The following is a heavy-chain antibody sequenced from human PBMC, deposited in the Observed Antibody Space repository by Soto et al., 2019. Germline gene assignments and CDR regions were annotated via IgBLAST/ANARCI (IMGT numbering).Heavy chain of an antibody. CDR1: GGSISSGDYY. J-gene: IGHJ4*02. CDR2: IYYSGST. Sequence: SETLSLTCTVSGGSISSGDYYWSWIRQPPGKGLEWIGYIYYSGSTYYNPSLKSRVTISVDTSKNQFSLKLSSVTVADTAVYYCARAWDDYSRGTYYFDYWGQGTLVTVS. CDR3: ARAWDDYSRGTYYFDY. V-gene: IGHV4-30-4*01. D-gene: IGHD4-4*01.